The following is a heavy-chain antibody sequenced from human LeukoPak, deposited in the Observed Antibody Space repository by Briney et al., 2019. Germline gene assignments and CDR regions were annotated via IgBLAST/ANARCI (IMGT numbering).Heavy chain of an antibody. Sequence: GASVKVSCKVSGYTLTKLSMHWVRQAPGKGLEWMGGFDPEDGETIYAQKFQGRVTMTEDTSTATAYMELSSLRSEDTAVYYCATIGDIAAAGYNYYYYGMDVWGQGTTVTVSS. CDR2: FDPEDGET. V-gene: IGHV1-24*01. J-gene: IGHJ6*02. CDR3: ATIGDIAAAGYNYYYYGMDV. CDR1: GYTLTKLS. D-gene: IGHD6-13*01.